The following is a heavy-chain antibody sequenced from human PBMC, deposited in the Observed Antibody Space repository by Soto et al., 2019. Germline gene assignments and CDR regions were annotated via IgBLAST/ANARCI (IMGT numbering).Heavy chain of an antibody. Sequence: GSLRLSCAASGFTFSSYAMHWVRQAPGKGLEWVAVISYDGSNKYYADSVKGRFTISRDNSKNTLYLQMNSLRAEDTAVYYCARDYYRFNSGYGFSMDVWGQGTTVTVSS. J-gene: IGHJ6*02. CDR3: ARDYYRFNSGYGFSMDV. CDR1: GFTFSSYA. V-gene: IGHV3-30-3*01. D-gene: IGHD5-12*01. CDR2: ISYDGSNK.